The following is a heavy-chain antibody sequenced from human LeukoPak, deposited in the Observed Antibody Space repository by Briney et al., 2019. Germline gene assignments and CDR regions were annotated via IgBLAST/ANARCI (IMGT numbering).Heavy chain of an antibody. Sequence: PSETLSLTCAVYGGSFSGYYWSWIRQPPGKGLEWIGEINHSGSTNYNPSLKSRVTISVDTSKNQFSLKLSSVTAADTAVYYCARGLTLPTLNWGQGTLVTVSS. CDR3: ARGLTLPTLN. J-gene: IGHJ4*02. CDR2: INHSGST. CDR1: GGSFSGYY. V-gene: IGHV4-34*01. D-gene: IGHD1-14*01.